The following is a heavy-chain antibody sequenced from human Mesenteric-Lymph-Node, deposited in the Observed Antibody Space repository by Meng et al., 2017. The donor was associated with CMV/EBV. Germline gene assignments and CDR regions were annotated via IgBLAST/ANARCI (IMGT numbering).Heavy chain of an antibody. J-gene: IGHJ4*02. V-gene: IGHV4-59*12. Sequence: SETLSLTCTVSGGSISNFYWSWIRQPPGKGLEWIGYIYYSGSTNYNPSLKSRVTISVDTSKNQFSLKLSSVTAADTAVYYCAREKRGESDYWGQGTLVTVSS. CDR2: IYYSGST. D-gene: IGHD3-10*01. CDR3: AREKRGESDY. CDR1: GGSISNFY.